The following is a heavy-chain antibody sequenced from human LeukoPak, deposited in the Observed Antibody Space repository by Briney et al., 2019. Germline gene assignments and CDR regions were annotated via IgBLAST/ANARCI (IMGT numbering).Heavy chain of an antibody. V-gene: IGHV1-8*01. CDR2: MNPNSGNT. J-gene: IGHJ4*02. CDR3: ARGVYSGYDTALGGSFDY. Sequence: ASVKVSCKASGYTFTSYDINWVRQATGQGLEWMGWMNPNSGNTGYAQKFQGRVTMTRNTSISTAYMELSSLRSEDTAVYYCARGVYSGYDTALGGSFDYWGQGTLVTVSS. D-gene: IGHD5-12*01. CDR1: GYTFTSYD.